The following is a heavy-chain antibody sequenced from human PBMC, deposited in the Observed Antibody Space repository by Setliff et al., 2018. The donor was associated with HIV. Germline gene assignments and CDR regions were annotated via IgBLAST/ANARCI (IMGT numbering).Heavy chain of an antibody. V-gene: IGHV1-2*02. CDR1: GYTFTNNF. J-gene: IGHJ4*02. D-gene: IGHD1-1*01. CDR2: VSPYAAAR. CDR3: ARQLYNSLDF. Sequence: ASVKVSCKASGYTFTNNFIHWVRQAPGQGLEWMGWVSPYAAARKISQKFRGRVSLPTDTSINTAYMELGGLHSDDTAVYYCARQLYNSLDFWGQGALVTVSS.